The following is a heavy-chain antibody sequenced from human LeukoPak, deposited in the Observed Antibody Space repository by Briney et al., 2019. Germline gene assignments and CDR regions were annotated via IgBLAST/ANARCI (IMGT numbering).Heavy chain of an antibody. CDR2: INPDRGGT. Sequence: GASVKVSCKASGYSFTDYYMHWVRQDPGQGLEWMGWINPDRGGTNYAQKFQGRVTMTRDTSISTAYMELSSLRSEDTAVYYCARGDNYYGSGDMSDLVKNYWGQGTLVTVSS. CDR1: GYSFTDYY. D-gene: IGHD3-10*01. CDR3: ARGDNYYGSGDMSDLVKNY. V-gene: IGHV1-2*02. J-gene: IGHJ4*02.